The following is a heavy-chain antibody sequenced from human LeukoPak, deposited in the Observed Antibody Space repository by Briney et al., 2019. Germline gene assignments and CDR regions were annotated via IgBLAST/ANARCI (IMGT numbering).Heavy chain of an antibody. V-gene: IGHV3-11*01. J-gene: IGHJ5*02. CDR1: GFTFSDYY. D-gene: IGHD6-13*01. Sequence: GGSLRLSCAASGFTFSDYYMTWIRQAPGKGLEWVSYISSSGSTIYYADSVKGRFTISRDNAKNSLYLQMNSLRAEDTAVYYCARIIAVGGTDWFDPWGQGTLVTVSS. CDR3: ARIIAVGGTDWFDP. CDR2: ISSSGSTI.